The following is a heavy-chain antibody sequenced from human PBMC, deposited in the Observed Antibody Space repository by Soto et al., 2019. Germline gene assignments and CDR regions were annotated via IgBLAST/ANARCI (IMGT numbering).Heavy chain of an antibody. V-gene: IGHV4-59*01. CDR3: ARVWGGAFDI. D-gene: IGHD3-10*01. J-gene: IGHJ3*02. CDR2: IYYSGST. Sequence: QVQLQESGPGLVKPSETLSLTCTVSGGAISSYYWSWIRQTPGKGLEWIGYIYYSGSTNYNPSLKSRVTISVDTSKNQFSLKLRSVTAADTAVYYCARVWGGAFDIWGQGTMVTVSS. CDR1: GGAISSYY.